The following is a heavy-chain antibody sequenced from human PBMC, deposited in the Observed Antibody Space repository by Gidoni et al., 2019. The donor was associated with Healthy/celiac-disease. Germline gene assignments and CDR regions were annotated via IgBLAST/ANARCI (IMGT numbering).Heavy chain of an antibody. CDR3: AAGAYYFDSSGPPSAGYYGMDV. CDR2: IVVGSGNT. Sequence: QMQLVQSGPEVKKPGTSVKVSCKASGFTFTSSAVQWVRQARGQRLEWLGWIVVGSGNTNYAQKFQERVTITRDMSTSTAYMELSSLRSGDTAVYYCAAGAYYFDSSGPPSAGYYGMDVWGQGTTVTVSS. J-gene: IGHJ6*02. CDR1: GFTFTSSA. D-gene: IGHD3-22*01. V-gene: IGHV1-58*01.